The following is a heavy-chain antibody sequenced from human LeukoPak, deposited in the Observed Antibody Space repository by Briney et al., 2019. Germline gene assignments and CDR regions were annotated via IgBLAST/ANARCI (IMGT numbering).Heavy chain of an antibody. J-gene: IGHJ4*02. D-gene: IGHD3-22*01. CDR1: GFTFDDYA. CDR2: ISGDGGST. CDR3: AKDLVYYDSSGIDY. Sequence: GGSLSLSCAASGFTFDDYAMQWVRQAPGKGLEWVSLISGDGGSTYYADSVKGRFTISRDNSKNSLYLQMNSLRTEDTALYYCAKDLVYYDSSGIDYWGQGTLVTVSS. V-gene: IGHV3-43*02.